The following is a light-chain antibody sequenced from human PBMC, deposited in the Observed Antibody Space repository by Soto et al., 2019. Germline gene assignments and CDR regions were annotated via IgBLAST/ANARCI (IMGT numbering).Light chain of an antibody. V-gene: IGLV2-14*01. J-gene: IGLJ2*01. CDR2: EVS. CDR3: TSYTSSSTLVI. CDR1: SSDVGGYNY. Sequence: QSVLTQPASVSGSPGQSITISCTGTSSDVGGYNYVSWYQQHPGKAPKRMIYEVSNRPSGVSNRFSGSKSGNTASLTISGLQADDDANYYCTSYTSSSTLVIFGGGTKLTVL.